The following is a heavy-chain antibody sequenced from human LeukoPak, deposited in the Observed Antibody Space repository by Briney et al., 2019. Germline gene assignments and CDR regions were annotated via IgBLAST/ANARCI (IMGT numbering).Heavy chain of an antibody. CDR1: GFTFSSYE. CDR3: ARGKSDSSGYYYGSSKLDY. Sequence: GGSLRLSCAASGFTFSSYEMNWVRQAPGKGLEWVSYISSSGSAIYYADSVKGRFTISRDNAKNSLYLQMNSLRAEDTAVYYCARGKSDSSGYYYGSSKLDYWGQGTLVTVSS. CDR2: ISSSGSAI. D-gene: IGHD3-22*01. J-gene: IGHJ4*02. V-gene: IGHV3-48*03.